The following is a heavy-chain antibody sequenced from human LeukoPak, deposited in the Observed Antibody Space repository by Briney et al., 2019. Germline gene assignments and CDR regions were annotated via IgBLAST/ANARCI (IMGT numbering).Heavy chain of an antibody. D-gene: IGHD3-9*01. CDR1: GGSISYYY. CDR3: ARGGTYNDILSFDP. V-gene: IGHV4-59*01. Sequence: SETLSLTCTVSGGSISYYYWTWIRQSPGKGLEWIGQIYYTGSTYYNPSLKRRVTISVDTSRNQFSLNLTSVTAADTTVYYCARGGTYNDILSFDPWGQGTLVTVSS. J-gene: IGHJ5*02. CDR2: IYYTGST.